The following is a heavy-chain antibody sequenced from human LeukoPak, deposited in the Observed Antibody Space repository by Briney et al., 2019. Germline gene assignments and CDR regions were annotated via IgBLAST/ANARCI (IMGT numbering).Heavy chain of an antibody. CDR3: ARVALDSSGDNYGQGAPDY. V-gene: IGHV3-48*03. Sequence: GGSLRLSCEASGFTFSRYEMNWVRQAPGKGLEWLSYITGSGRTIFYGDSVKGRFTISRDNTKNSLYLQINSLRAEDTAVYYCARVALDSSGDNYGQGAPDYWGQGTLVTVSS. D-gene: IGHD3-22*01. CDR2: ITGSGRTI. J-gene: IGHJ4*02. CDR1: GFTFSRYE.